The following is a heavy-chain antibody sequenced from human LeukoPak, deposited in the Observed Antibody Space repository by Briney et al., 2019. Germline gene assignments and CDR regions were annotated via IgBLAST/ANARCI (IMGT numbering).Heavy chain of an antibody. V-gene: IGHV3-30*04. CDR2: ISYEGSNK. Sequence: PGRSLRLSCAASGFTFSSYAMHWDRQAPGKGLEWVAVISYEGSNKYYADSVKGRFTISRDNSKNTLYLQMNSLRAEDTAVFYCARDLMYYYGSGSYYNNYYYGMDVWGKGTTVTVSS. D-gene: IGHD3-10*01. CDR1: GFTFSSYA. J-gene: IGHJ6*04. CDR3: ARDLMYYYGSGSYYNNYYYGMDV.